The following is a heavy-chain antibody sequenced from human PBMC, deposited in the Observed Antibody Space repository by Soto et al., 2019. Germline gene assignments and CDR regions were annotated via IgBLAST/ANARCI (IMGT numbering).Heavy chain of an antibody. CDR2: IGAGGDDT. CDR3: AREDILGTRSFDY. J-gene: IGHJ4*02. CDR1: GFTFNNFA. D-gene: IGHD1-26*01. Sequence: GGSLRLSCGASGFTFNNFALSWVRQAPGKGLEWVSTIGAGGDDTYYADSVKGRFTIFRDNAKNSLYLQMNSLRDEDTAVYYCAREDILGTRSFDYWGQGALVTVSS. V-gene: IGHV3-23*01.